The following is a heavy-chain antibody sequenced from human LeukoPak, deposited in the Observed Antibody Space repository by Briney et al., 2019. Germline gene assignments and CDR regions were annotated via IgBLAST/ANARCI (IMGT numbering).Heavy chain of an antibody. CDR3: ARDGPSIAAAGSFDY. CDR1: GFTFSNYT. Sequence: GGSLRLSCTASGFTFSNYTMTWVRQAPGKGLKWVSTITTGDGNTYYADSVKGRFTVSRDNSKNTLYLQMNSLRAEDTAVYYCARDGPSIAAAGSFDYWGQGTLVTVSS. D-gene: IGHD6-13*01. V-gene: IGHV3-23*01. CDR2: ITTGDGNT. J-gene: IGHJ4*02.